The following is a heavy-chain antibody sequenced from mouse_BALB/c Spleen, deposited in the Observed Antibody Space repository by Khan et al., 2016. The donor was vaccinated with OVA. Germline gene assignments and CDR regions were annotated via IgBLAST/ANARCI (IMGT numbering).Heavy chain of an antibody. D-gene: IGHD1-3*01. V-gene: IGHV2-9*02. CDR1: GFSISNYG. CDR3: ARAFYNGAWFAY. Sequence: QVQLKESGPGLVAPSQTLSISCTVSGFSISNYGVHWVRQPPGKGLEWLGVIWAGGSTNHNSALMSRLSITKDNSKNQAFLKMNSLQTDGTAIYYCARAFYNGAWFAYWGQGTLVTVSA. CDR2: IWAGGST. J-gene: IGHJ3*01.